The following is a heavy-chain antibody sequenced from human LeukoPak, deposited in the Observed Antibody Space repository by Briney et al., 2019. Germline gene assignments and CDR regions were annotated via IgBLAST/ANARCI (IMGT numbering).Heavy chain of an antibody. CDR2: IRYDGSNK. CDR3: ARGKTSQNIVTRKTYNWFDP. J-gene: IGHJ5*02. D-gene: IGHD2/OR15-2a*01. V-gene: IGHV3-30*02. Sequence: GGSLRLSCAASGFTFSGYGMHWVRQAPGKGLEWVAFIRYDGSNKYYADSVKGRFTISRDNAKNSLYLQMKSLRAEDTAVYYCARGKTSQNIVTRKTYNWFDPWGQGTLVTVSS. CDR1: GFTFSGYG.